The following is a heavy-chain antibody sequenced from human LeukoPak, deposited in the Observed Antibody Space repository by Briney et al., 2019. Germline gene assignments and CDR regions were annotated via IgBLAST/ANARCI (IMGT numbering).Heavy chain of an antibody. CDR2: ISTGSSII. V-gene: IGHV3-48*01. CDR1: GFTFSNYS. Sequence: PGGSLRLSCGASGFTFSNYSMNWVRQTPGKGLEWVSYISTGSSIIFYADSVKGRFTISRDNAKSSLFLQMNSLRVEDTAVYYCARDQLGALPSGFDYWGQGTLVTVSS. CDR3: ARDQLGALPSGFDY. D-gene: IGHD1-1*01. J-gene: IGHJ4*02.